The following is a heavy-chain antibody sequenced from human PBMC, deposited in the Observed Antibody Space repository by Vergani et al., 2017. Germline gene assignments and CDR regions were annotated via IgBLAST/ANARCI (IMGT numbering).Heavy chain of an antibody. CDR2: IDHTGRP. CDR1: GGSFTSYH. Sequence: QVQLQQWVGGLLKPSETLSLTCVVNGGSFTSYHWTWIRQSPGEGLEWVGDIDHTGRPDYNPSLKSRLTMSVDKSRNQFSLTLNSVTATDTAIYFCARVNTETNGHLYYYYYMDVWGHGTAVTVS. CDR3: ARVNTETNGHLYYYYYMDV. V-gene: IGHV4-34*01. J-gene: IGHJ6*03. D-gene: IGHD4-11*01.